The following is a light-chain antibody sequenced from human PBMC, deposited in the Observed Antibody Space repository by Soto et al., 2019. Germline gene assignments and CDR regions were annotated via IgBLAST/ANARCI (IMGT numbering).Light chain of an antibody. CDR3: QQYGSSLIT. CDR1: QTIRSTY. CDR2: GAS. V-gene: IGKV3-20*01. Sequence: DIVLTQSPGTLSLSPGERVTLSCRASQTIRSTYFALYQQKPGQAPRLLIYGASSRATGIPVRFSGTGSGTDFALTISRLEPEDSAVDYCQQYGSSLITFGRGTRLEI. J-gene: IGKJ5*01.